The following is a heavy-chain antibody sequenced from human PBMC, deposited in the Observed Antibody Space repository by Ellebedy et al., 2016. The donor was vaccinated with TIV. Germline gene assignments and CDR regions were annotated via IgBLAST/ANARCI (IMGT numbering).Heavy chain of an antibody. D-gene: IGHD3-10*01. J-gene: IGHJ4*02. Sequence: SGPTLVXPTQTLTLTCTFSGFSLRTTAMCVTWIRQPPGKALEWLALIDWDGDKYYSTSLQTRLTISKDTSKNQVVLTMTNMDPVDTATYFCARSMGGMVRGLIDNWGQGTLVTVSS. CDR2: IDWDGDK. CDR3: ARSMGGMVRGLIDN. V-gene: IGHV2-70*01. CDR1: GFSLRTTAMC.